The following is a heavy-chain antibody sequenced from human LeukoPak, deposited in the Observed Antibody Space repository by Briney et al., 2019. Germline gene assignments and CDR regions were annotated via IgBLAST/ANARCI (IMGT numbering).Heavy chain of an antibody. Sequence: GGSLRLSCAASGFTFSNYWMSWVRQAPGKGLEWVASIKDDGSKNYYVDSVKGRFTISRDNAKNSLYLQMNSLRAEDTAVYYCASRRRSYAIREPYSGFDYWGQGTLVTVSS. D-gene: IGHD2-21*01. CDR2: IKDDGSKN. CDR1: GFTFSNYW. J-gene: IGHJ4*02. V-gene: IGHV3-7*01. CDR3: ASRRRSYAIREPYSGFDY.